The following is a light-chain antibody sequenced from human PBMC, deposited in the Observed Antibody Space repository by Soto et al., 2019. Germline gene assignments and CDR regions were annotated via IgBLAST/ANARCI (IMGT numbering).Light chain of an antibody. CDR1: QSISSW. V-gene: IGKV1-5*01. CDR2: DAS. Sequence: DIQMTQSPSTLSASVGDRVTITCRASQSISSWLAWYQQKPGKAPKLLIYDASSLESGVPSRFSGSGSGTEFTLAISSLQPDDFATYYCQQYDVDSGTFGQGTKV. J-gene: IGKJ1*01. CDR3: QQYDVDSGT.